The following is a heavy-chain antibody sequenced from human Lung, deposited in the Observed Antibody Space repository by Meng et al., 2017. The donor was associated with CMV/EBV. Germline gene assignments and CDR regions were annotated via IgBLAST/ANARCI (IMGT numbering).Heavy chain of an antibody. Sequence: SXTXSLXCAVYGGSFSGYYWSWIRQPPGKGLEWIGEINHSGSTNYNPSLKSRVTISVDTSKNQFSLKLSSVTAADTAVYYCARARVVPAYYYGMDVRGQGTTVTVSS. CDR1: GGSFSGYY. CDR2: INHSGST. D-gene: IGHD2-2*01. CDR3: ARARVVPAYYYGMDV. J-gene: IGHJ6*02. V-gene: IGHV4-34*01.